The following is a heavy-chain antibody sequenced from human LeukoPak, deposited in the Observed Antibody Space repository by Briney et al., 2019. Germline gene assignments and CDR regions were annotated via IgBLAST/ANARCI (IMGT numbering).Heavy chain of an antibody. CDR1: GGSMNNYY. CDR3: ARGRRSIVVVPAASPFDP. J-gene: IGHJ5*02. D-gene: IGHD2-2*01. V-gene: IGHV4-59*12. CDR2: IDYRGST. Sequence: SETLSLTCTVSGGSMNNYYWSWIRQPPGKGMDYIGSIDYRGSTNYNPSLKSRVTISVDTSKNQFSLKLSSVTAADTAVYYCARGRRSIVVVPAASPFDPWGQGTLVTVSS.